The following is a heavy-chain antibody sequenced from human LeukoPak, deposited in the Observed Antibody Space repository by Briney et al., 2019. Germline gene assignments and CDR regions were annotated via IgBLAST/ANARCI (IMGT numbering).Heavy chain of an antibody. CDR1: GGSISSYY. V-gene: IGHV4-59*01. CDR3: ARAAWYSSGWYGSYDYYYYYMDV. Sequence: PSETLSLTCTVSGGSISSYYWSWIRQPPGKGLEWIGYIYYNGSTNYNPSLKSRVAISVDTSKNQFSLKLSSVTAADTAVYYCARAAWYSSGWYGSYDYYYYYMDVWGKGTTVTVSS. CDR2: IYYNGST. J-gene: IGHJ6*03. D-gene: IGHD6-19*01.